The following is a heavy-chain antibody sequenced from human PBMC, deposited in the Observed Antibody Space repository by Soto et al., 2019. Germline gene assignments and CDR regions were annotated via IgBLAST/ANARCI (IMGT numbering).Heavy chain of an antibody. Sequence: ASVKVSCKASGYTFTGYYMHWVRQAPGQGLEWMGWINPNSGGTNYAQKFQGRVTMTRDTSISTAYMELSRLRSDDTAVYYCARDSSSGWYTFDYWGQGPLVTVSS. D-gene: IGHD6-19*01. CDR3: ARDSSSGWYTFDY. CDR1: GYTFTGYY. J-gene: IGHJ4*02. V-gene: IGHV1-2*02. CDR2: INPNSGGT.